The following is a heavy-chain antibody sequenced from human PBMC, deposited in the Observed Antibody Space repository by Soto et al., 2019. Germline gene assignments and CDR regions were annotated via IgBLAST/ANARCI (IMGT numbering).Heavy chain of an antibody. CDR2: IYYSGST. CDR1: GGSISSYY. V-gene: IGHV4-59*01. Sequence: SETLSLTCTVSGGSISSYYWSWIRQPPGKGLEWIGYIYYSGSTNYNPSLKSRVTISVDTSKNQFSLKLSSVTAADTAVYYCARGPHDYGDYGPIDDWGQGTLVTVSS. J-gene: IGHJ4*02. CDR3: ARGPHDYGDYGPIDD. D-gene: IGHD4-17*01.